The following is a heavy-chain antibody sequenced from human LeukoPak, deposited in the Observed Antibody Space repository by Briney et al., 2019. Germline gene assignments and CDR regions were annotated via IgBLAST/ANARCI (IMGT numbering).Heavy chain of an antibody. Sequence: PSGTLSLTCAVSGGSISSSNWWSWVRQPPGKGLEWIGEIYHSGSTNYNPSLKSRVTISVDKSKNQFSLKLSSVTAADTAVYYCARHAGFWSGYLVPYYFDYWGQGTLVTVSS. J-gene: IGHJ4*02. D-gene: IGHD3-3*01. V-gene: IGHV4-4*02. CDR1: GGSISSSNW. CDR3: ARHAGFWSGYLVPYYFDY. CDR2: IYHSGST.